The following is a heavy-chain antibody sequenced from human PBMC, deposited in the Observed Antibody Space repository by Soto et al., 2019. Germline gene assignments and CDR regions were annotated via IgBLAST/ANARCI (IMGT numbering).Heavy chain of an antibody. CDR2: IYPGDSDT. CDR1: GYRFTSYW. D-gene: IGHD3-22*01. Sequence: GESLKISCKGPGYRFTSYWIGWVRQMPGKGLEWMGIIYPGDSDTRYSPSFQGQVTISADKSISTAYLQWSSLKASDTAMYYCARPTYYYDSSGYPDAFDIWGQGTMVTVSS. V-gene: IGHV5-51*01. CDR3: ARPTYYYDSSGYPDAFDI. J-gene: IGHJ3*02.